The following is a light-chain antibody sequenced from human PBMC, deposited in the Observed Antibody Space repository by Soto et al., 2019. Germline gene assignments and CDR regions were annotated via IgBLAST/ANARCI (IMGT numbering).Light chain of an antibody. J-gene: IGKJ1*01. V-gene: IGKV3-15*01. CDR1: QSVSSY. Sequence: EIVLTQSPATLSLSPGERATLSCRASQSVSSYLAWYQQKPGQAPRLLIYDASTRATGIPARFSGSGSGTEFTLTISSLQSEDFAVYYCQQYNNGPPWTFGQGTKVDIK. CDR2: DAS. CDR3: QQYNNGPPWT.